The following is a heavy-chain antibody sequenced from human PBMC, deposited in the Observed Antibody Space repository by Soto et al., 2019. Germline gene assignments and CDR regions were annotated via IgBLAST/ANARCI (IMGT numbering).Heavy chain of an antibody. V-gene: IGHV3-74*01. CDR3: VRTSLVVAAAAREDY. CDR2: INSDGSST. J-gene: IGHJ4*02. Sequence: EVQLVESGGGLVQPGGSLRLSCAASGFTFSSYWMHWVRQAPGKGLVWVSRINSDGSSTSYADSVKGRFTISRDNAKKMSYPHMNSLIAEDTAVSHCVRTSLVVAAAAREDYWGQGTLVTVSS. CDR1: GFTFSSYW. D-gene: IGHD2-15*01.